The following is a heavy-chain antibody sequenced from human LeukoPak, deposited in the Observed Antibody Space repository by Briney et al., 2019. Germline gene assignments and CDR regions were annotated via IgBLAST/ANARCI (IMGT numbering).Heavy chain of an antibody. V-gene: IGHV1-2*06. J-gene: IGHJ6*02. D-gene: IGHD6-19*01. CDR3: ARDRRAVAGLGNRSYGMDV. Sequence: ASVKVSCKASGYTFTGYYMHWVRQAPGQGLEWVGRINPNSGGTNYAQKFQGRVTMTRDTSISTAYMELSRLRSDDTAVYYCARDRRAVAGLGNRSYGMDVGGQGTTVTVS. CDR2: INPNSGGT. CDR1: GYTFTGYY.